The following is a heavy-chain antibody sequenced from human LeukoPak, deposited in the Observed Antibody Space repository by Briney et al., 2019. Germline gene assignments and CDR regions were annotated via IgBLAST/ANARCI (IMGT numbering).Heavy chain of an antibody. D-gene: IGHD1-26*01. V-gene: IGHV4-4*02. CDR1: SGSISSSNW. CDR2: IYHSGII. J-gene: IGHJ4*02. Sequence: SETLSLTCGVSSGSISSSNWWSWVRQPPGQGLEWIGDIYHSGIINYNPSLKSRVTISVDKSKNQFSLKLRSVTAADTAMYYCARVNSGSYGGSIDYWGQGTLVTVSS. CDR3: ARVNSGSYGGSIDY.